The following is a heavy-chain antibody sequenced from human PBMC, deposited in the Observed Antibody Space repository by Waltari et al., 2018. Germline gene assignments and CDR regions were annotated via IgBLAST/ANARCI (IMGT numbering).Heavy chain of an antibody. D-gene: IGHD2-21*02. J-gene: IGHJ4*02. Sequence: EVQLVESGGGLVQPGGYLGRSCGASGFTFTSHWMHWVRQGPGKGLEGVSRLNYDGSSTYYADFVKGRFTISRDNAKNTLYLQMNSLRAEDTGVYYCVRGYGGDVYWGQGTLVTVSS. V-gene: IGHV3-74*01. CDR1: GFTFTSHW. CDR2: LNYDGSST. CDR3: VRGYGGDVY.